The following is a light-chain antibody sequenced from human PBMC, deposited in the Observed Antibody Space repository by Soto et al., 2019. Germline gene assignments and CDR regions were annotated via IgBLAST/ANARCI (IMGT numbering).Light chain of an antibody. J-gene: IGKJ2*01. CDR2: DAS. Sequence: DIQMTQSPSTLSASVGDRVTITCRASQNINSWLAWYQQKPGKAPKFLIYDASTLESGVPSRFSGSGSGTEFTLTISSLQPDDFATYYCQQYNTYPYTFGQGTKLEIK. V-gene: IGKV1-5*01. CDR1: QNINSW. CDR3: QQYNTYPYT.